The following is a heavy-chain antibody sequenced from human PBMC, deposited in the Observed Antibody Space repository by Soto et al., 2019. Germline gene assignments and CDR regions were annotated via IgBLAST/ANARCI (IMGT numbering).Heavy chain of an antibody. J-gene: IGHJ6*01. V-gene: IGHV1-69*13. CDR1: GGTISSYA. CDR3: ARDRITIFGVVTKNYYYDGMDV. D-gene: IGHD3-3*01. Sequence: SVKVSCMASGGTISSYAISWVRQAPGQGLEWMGGIIPIFGTANYAQKFQGRVTITADESTSTAYMELSSLRSEDTAVYYCARDRITIFGVVTKNYYYDGMDVWGQGTTVTVSS. CDR2: IIPIFGTA.